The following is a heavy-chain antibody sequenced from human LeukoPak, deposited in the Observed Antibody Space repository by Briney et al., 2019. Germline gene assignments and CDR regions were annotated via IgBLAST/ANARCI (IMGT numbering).Heavy chain of an antibody. D-gene: IGHD2-15*01. Sequence: PGGSLRLSCAASGFTFSSYGMHWVRQAPGKGLEWVAVIWYDGSNKYYADSVKGRFTISRDNAKNTLYLQMNSLRVEDTAVYSCARGWYGPDSCGQGTLVTVSS. V-gene: IGHV3-33*03. CDR2: IWYDGSNK. CDR3: ARGWYGPDS. J-gene: IGHJ5*01. CDR1: GFTFSSYG.